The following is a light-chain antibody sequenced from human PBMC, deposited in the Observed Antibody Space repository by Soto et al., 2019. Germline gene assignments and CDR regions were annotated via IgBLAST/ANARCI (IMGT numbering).Light chain of an antibody. Sequence: QSALTQPASVSGSPGQSITISCTGTSSDVGGYKYVSWYQQHPGKAPKLMIYEVSNRPSGVSNRFSGSKSGNTASLTISGLQAEDEADYYCSSYTSSSTVFGGGTKLTV. V-gene: IGLV2-14*01. CDR3: SSYTSSSTV. CDR2: EVS. CDR1: SSDVGGYKY. J-gene: IGLJ3*02.